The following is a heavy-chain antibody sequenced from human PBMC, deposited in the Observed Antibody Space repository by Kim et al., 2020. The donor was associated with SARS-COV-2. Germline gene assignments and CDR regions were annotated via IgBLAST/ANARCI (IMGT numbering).Heavy chain of an antibody. D-gene: IGHD2-21*01. Sequence: SETLSLTCTVSGGSVSSGSYYWSWIRQPPGKGLEWIGYIYYSGSTNYNPSLKSRVTISVDTSKNQFSLKLSSVTAADTAVYYCARETDGYNIDYWGQGTLVTVSS. V-gene: IGHV4-61*01. J-gene: IGHJ4*02. CDR1: GGSVSSGSYY. CDR2: IYYSGST. CDR3: ARETDGYNIDY.